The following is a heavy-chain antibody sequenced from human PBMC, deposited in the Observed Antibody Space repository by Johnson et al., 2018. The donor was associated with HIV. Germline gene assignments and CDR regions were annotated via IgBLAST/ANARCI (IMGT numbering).Heavy chain of an antibody. CDR1: GFTFSNYG. CDR3: AKDVGNYWPDAFDI. Sequence: QVQVLESGGGVVQPGGSLTLSCAASGFTFSNYGMHWVRQAPGKGLEWVAFIRYDGSNKYYADSVKGRFTISRDTSKDTLYLQMNSLRPEDTAVFYCAKDVGNYWPDAFDIWGQGTMVTVSS. D-gene: IGHD5-24*01. CDR2: IRYDGSNK. V-gene: IGHV3-30*02. J-gene: IGHJ3*02.